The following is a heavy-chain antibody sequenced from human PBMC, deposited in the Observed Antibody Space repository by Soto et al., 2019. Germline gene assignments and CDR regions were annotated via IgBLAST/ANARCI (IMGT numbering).Heavy chain of an antibody. V-gene: IGHV3-23*01. J-gene: IGHJ4*02. D-gene: IGHD3-10*01. Sequence: EVQLLESGGGLVQPGGSLRLSCAASGFTFSSYAMSWVRQAPGKGLEWVSAISGSGGSTYYADSVKGRFTISRDNSKNTLYLQMNSLRAEDTAVYYCAKDMTGLLWFGEPYYFDYWGQGTLVTVSS. CDR2: ISGSGGST. CDR1: GFTFSSYA. CDR3: AKDMTGLLWFGEPYYFDY.